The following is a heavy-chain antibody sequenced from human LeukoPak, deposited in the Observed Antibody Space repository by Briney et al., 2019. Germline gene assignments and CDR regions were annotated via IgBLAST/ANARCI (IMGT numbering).Heavy chain of an antibody. CDR3: ASRGYSYGTLYYFDY. V-gene: IGHV4-4*07. CDR1: GGSISSYY. J-gene: IGHJ4*02. Sequence: SETLSLTCTVSGGSISSYYWSWIRQPAGKGLEWIGRIYTSGSTNYNPSLKSRVTMSVDTFKNQFSLKLSSVTAADTAVYYCASRGYSYGTLYYFDYWGQGTLVTVSS. D-gene: IGHD5-18*01. CDR2: IYTSGST.